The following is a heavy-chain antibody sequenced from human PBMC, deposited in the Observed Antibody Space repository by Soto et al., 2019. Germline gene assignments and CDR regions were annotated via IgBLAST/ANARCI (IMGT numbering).Heavy chain of an antibody. D-gene: IGHD3-9*01. J-gene: IGHJ4*02. CDR3: ARTLRYFDWLTPYYFDY. CDR1: GDSISSHY. Sequence: QVQLQESGPGLAKPSETLSLTCTVSGDSISSHYWSWIRQPPGKGLEWIGHIHHSGSTNYNPSLKRRVTMSVAASKNKFSLELSSVTAADTAVYYCARTLRYFDWLTPYYFDYWGRGTLVTVSS. CDR2: IHHSGST. V-gene: IGHV4-59*11.